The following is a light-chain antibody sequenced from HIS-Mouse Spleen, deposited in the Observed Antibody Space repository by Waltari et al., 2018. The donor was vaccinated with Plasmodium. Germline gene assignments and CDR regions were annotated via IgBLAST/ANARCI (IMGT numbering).Light chain of an antibody. Sequence: QSALTQPASVSGSPGQSITISCTGTSSDVGSYNLVSWYQQHPGKAPKPMIYEGSKPPSGVSNRFSCSKSGNTASLTISGLQAEDEADYYCCSYAGSSTFVFGGGTKLTVL. CDR3: CSYAGSSTFV. CDR1: SSDVGSYNL. CDR2: EGS. V-gene: IGLV2-23*03. J-gene: IGLJ3*02.